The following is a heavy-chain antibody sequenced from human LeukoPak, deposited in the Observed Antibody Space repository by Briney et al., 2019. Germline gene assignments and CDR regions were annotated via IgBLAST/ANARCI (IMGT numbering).Heavy chain of an antibody. Sequence: PGGSLRLSCAASGFTFSSYSMNWVRQAPGKGLEWVSSISSSSSYIYYADSVKGRFTISRDNAKNSLYLQMNSLRAEDTAVYYCARAVMAAAGTFDYWGQGTLVTVSS. V-gene: IGHV3-21*01. CDR3: ARAVMAAAGTFDY. CDR1: GFTFSSYS. D-gene: IGHD6-13*01. CDR2: ISSSSSYI. J-gene: IGHJ4*02.